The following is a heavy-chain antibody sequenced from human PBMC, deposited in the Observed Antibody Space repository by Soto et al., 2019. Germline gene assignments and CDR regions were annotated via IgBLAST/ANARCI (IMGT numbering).Heavy chain of an antibody. V-gene: IGHV3-21*01. CDR1: GFTFSSYS. Sequence: GGPLRLSCAASGFTFSSYSMNWVRQAPGKGLEWVSSISSSSSYIYYADSVKGRFTISRDNAKNSLYLQMSSLRAEDTAVYYCARDRGLYYYYYYYMDVWGEGTTVTVSS. CDR2: ISSSSSYI. CDR3: ARDRGLYYYYYYYMDV. D-gene: IGHD1-26*01. J-gene: IGHJ6*03.